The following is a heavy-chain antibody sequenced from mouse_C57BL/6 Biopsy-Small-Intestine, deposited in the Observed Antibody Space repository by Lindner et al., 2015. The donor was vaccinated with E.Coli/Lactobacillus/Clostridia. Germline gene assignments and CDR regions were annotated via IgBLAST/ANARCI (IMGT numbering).Heavy chain of an antibody. J-gene: IGHJ4*01. V-gene: IGHV5-17*01. Sequence: VQLQESGGGLVKPGGSLKLSCAASGSTFSDYGVHWVRQAPEKGLEWVAYISSGSSTIYYADTVKGRFTISRDNAKNTLFLQMTSLRSEDTAMYYCARGSSGGMDYWGQGTSVTVSA. CDR2: ISSGSSTI. D-gene: IGHD1-1*01. CDR3: ARGSSGGMDY. CDR1: GSTFSDYG.